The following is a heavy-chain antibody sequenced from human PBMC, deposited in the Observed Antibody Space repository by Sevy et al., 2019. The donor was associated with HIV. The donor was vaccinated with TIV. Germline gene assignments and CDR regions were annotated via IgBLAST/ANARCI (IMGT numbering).Heavy chain of an antibody. CDR3: ARHEGTYDSSGYYGERAFDI. Sequence: SETLSLTCTVSGGSISSYYWSWIRQPPGKGLEWIGYIYYSGSTNYNPSLKSRVTISVDTSKNQFSLKLSSVTAADTAVYYCARHEGTYDSSGYYGERAFDIWGQGTMVTVSS. CDR1: GGSISSYY. CDR2: IYYSGST. V-gene: IGHV4-59*08. J-gene: IGHJ3*02. D-gene: IGHD3-22*01.